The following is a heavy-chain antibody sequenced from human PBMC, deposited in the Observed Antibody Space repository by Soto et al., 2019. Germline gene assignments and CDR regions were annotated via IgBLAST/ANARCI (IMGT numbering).Heavy chain of an antibody. CDR2: ISGSGGST. CDR3: AKDSVPLGYCSGGSCYENDY. D-gene: IGHD2-15*01. J-gene: IGHJ4*02. CDR1: GFTFSSYA. Sequence: EVQLLESGGGLVQPGGSLRLSCAASGFTFSSYAMSWDRQAPGKGLEWVSAISGSGGSTYYADSVKGRFTISRDNSKNTLYLQMNSLRAEDTAVYYCAKDSVPLGYCSGGSCYENDYWGQGTLVTVSS. V-gene: IGHV3-23*01.